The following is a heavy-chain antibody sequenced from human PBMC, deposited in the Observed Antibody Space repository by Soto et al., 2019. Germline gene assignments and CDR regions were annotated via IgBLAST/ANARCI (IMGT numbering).Heavy chain of an antibody. V-gene: IGHV1-2*02. CDR1: GYTFTGYY. D-gene: IGHD2-15*01. CDR3: ATDCSGGSCNFDY. Sequence: ASVKVSCKASGYTFTGYYMHWVRQAPGQGLEWMGWINPNSGGTNYAQKFQGRVTMTRDTSISTAYMELSRLRSDDTAVYYCATDCSGGSCNFDYWGQGTLVTVS. J-gene: IGHJ4*02. CDR2: INPNSGGT.